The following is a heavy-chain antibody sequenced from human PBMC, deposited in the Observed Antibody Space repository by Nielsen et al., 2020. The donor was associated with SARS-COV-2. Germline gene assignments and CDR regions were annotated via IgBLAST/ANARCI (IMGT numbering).Heavy chain of an antibody. D-gene: IGHD1-26*01. Sequence: GGSLRLSCAASGFTFTRYSMNWVRQAPGKGLEWVSYISSSSSTIYYADSVKGRFTISRDNAKNSLYLQMNSLRAEDTAVCYCAREGGSTWDYYFDYWGQGTLVTVSS. CDR3: AREGGSTWDYYFDY. CDR1: GFTFTRYS. J-gene: IGHJ4*02. V-gene: IGHV3-48*01. CDR2: ISSSSSTI.